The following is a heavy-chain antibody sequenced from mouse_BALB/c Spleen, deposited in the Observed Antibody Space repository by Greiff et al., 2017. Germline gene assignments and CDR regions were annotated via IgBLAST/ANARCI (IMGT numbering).Heavy chain of an antibody. CDR2: ISSGGSYT. J-gene: IGHJ3*01. Sequence: EVQGVESGGGLVKPGGSLKLSCAASGFTFSSYAMSWVRQSPEKRLEWVAEISSGGSYTYYPDTVTGRFTISRDNAKNTLYLEMSSLRSEDTAMYYCARINWDKGFAYWGQGTLVTVSA. CDR1: GFTFSSYA. V-gene: IGHV5-9-4*01. CDR3: ARINWDKGFAY. D-gene: IGHD4-1*02.